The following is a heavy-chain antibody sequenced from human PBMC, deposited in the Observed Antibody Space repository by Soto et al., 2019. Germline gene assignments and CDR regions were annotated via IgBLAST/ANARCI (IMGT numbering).Heavy chain of an antibody. V-gene: IGHV3-23*01. Sequence: GGSLRLSCAASGFTFSSYAMSWVRQAPGKGLEWVSAISGSGGSTYYADSVKGRFTISRDNSKNTLYLQMNSPRAEDTAVYYCAKALSGWSLYYYYMDVWGKGTTVTVSS. J-gene: IGHJ6*03. D-gene: IGHD6-19*01. CDR3: AKALSGWSLYYYYMDV. CDR1: GFTFSSYA. CDR2: ISGSGGST.